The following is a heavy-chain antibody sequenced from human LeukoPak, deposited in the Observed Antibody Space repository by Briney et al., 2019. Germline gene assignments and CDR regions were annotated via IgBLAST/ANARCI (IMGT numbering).Heavy chain of an antibody. Sequence: GGSLRLSCAASGFTFSDYYMSWIRQAPGKGLEWVSYISSSGSTIYYADSVKGRFTISRDNAKNSLYLQMNNLRAEDTAVYYCAIPPQVQGWLPDFDYWGQGTLVTVSS. CDR3: AIPPQVQGWLPDFDY. V-gene: IGHV3-11*04. D-gene: IGHD3-22*01. CDR2: ISSSGSTI. J-gene: IGHJ4*02. CDR1: GFTFSDYY.